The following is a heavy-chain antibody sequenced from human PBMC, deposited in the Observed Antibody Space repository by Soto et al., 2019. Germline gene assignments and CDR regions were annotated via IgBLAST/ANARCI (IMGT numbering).Heavy chain of an antibody. D-gene: IGHD4-4*01. CDR1: GGTFSSYA. Sequence: GASVKVSCKASGGTFSSYAISWVRQAPGQGLEWMGGIIPIFGTANYAQKFQGRVTITADESTSTAYMELSSLRSEDTAVYYCADNTLMTTVNYYYYGLDVWGQGTTVTFSS. J-gene: IGHJ6*02. V-gene: IGHV1-69*13. CDR2: IIPIFGTA. CDR3: ADNTLMTTVNYYYYGLDV.